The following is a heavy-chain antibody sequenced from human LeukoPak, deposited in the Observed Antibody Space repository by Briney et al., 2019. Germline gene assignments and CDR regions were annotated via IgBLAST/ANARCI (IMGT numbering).Heavy chain of an antibody. CDR3: ARGIVGATHDAFDI. J-gene: IGHJ3*02. V-gene: IGHV4-39*07. CDR2: IYYSGST. Sequence: SETLSLTCTVSGGSISSSSYYWGWIRQPPGKGLEWIGSIYYSGSTYYNPSLKSRVTISVDTSKNQLSLKLSSVTAADTAVYYCARGIVGATHDAFDIWGQGTMVTVSS. D-gene: IGHD1-26*01. CDR1: GGSISSSSYY.